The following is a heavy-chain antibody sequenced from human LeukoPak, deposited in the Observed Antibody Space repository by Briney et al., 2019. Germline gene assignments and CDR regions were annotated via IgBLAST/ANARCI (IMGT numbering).Heavy chain of an antibody. CDR2: VYPGDSDT. CDR1: GYSFTNSW. D-gene: IGHD5-18*01. Sequence: GESLKISCEGFGYSFTNSWIAWVRQMPGKGLEWMGIVYPGDSDTRYSPSFQGQVAMSADKSISTAYLQWSSLKASDTAMYYCARVATSMGDALDIWGQGTMVTVSS. V-gene: IGHV5-51*01. J-gene: IGHJ3*02. CDR3: ARVATSMGDALDI.